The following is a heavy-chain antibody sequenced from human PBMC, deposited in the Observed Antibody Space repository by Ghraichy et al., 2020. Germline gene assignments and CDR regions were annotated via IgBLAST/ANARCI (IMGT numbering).Heavy chain of an antibody. CDR3: ASGVGDYYYYGMDV. D-gene: IGHD2-15*01. Sequence: SQTLSLTRAISGDSVSSNSAAWNWIRQSPSRGLEWLGRTYYRSKWYNDYAVSVKSRITINPDTSKNQFSLQLNSVTPEDTAVYYCASGVGDYYYYGMDVWGQGTTVTVSS. CDR1: GDSVSSNSAA. V-gene: IGHV6-1*01. J-gene: IGHJ6*02. CDR2: TYYRSKWYN.